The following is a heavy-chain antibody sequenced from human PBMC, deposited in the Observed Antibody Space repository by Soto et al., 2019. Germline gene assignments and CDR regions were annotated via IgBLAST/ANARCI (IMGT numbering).Heavy chain of an antibody. CDR3: ARDGTKTLRDWFDP. CDR1: GASISGFY. Sequence: PSETLSLTCTVSGASISGFYWSWIRKSAGKGLEWIGRIYATGTTDYNPSLKSRVMMSVDTSKKQFSLKLRSVTAADTAVYYCARDGTKTLRDWFDPWGQGISLTVSS. J-gene: IGHJ5*02. D-gene: IGHD1-1*01. CDR2: IYATGTT. V-gene: IGHV4-4*07.